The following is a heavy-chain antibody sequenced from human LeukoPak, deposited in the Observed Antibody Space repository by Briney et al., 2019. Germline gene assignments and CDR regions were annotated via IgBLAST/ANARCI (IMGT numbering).Heavy chain of an antibody. CDR1: GGSISSYS. CDR3: ARVVYSGYDFRGAMDV. Sequence: PSETLSLTCTVSGGSISSYSWSWIRQPPGKGLEWIGYIYDSGNTNYNPSLKSRVAISLDMSKSQFSLRLSSVTAADTAVYYCARVVYSGYDFRGAMDVWGKGTTVTVSS. D-gene: IGHD5-12*01. V-gene: IGHV4-59*01. CDR2: IYDSGNT. J-gene: IGHJ6*03.